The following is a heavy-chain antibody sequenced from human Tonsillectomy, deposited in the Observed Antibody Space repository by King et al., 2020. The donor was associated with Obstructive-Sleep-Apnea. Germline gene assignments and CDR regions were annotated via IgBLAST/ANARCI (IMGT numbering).Heavy chain of an antibody. Sequence: VQLVESGGGVVQPGRSLRLSCAASGFTFSSYAMHWVRQAPGKGLEWVAVISYDGSDKYYADSVKGRFTISRDNSKNTLYLQMNSLRAEDTAVYYCASAIAAGDYWGQGTLVTVSS. D-gene: IGHD6-13*01. V-gene: IGHV3-30*04. CDR1: GFTFSSYA. CDR3: ASAIAAGDY. J-gene: IGHJ4*02. CDR2: ISYDGSDK.